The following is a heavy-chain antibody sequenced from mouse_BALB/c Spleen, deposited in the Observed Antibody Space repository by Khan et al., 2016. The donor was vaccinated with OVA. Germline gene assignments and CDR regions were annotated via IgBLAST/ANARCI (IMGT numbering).Heavy chain of an antibody. CDR1: GYTFTTYW. CDR3: TRDRIDY. CDR2: INPTSGYT. V-gene: IGHV1-7*01. J-gene: IGHJ2*01. Sequence: QVQLQESGAELAKPGALVKMSCKASGYTFTTYWMHWVKQRPGQGLEWIGYINPTSGYTDYNEKFKDRATLSADKSSSTAYMQLSSLTSEDSAVYYCTRDRIDYWGQGTTLTVSS.